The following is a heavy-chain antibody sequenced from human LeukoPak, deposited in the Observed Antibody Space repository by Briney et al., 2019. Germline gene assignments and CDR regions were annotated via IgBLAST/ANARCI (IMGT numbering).Heavy chain of an antibody. V-gene: IGHV4-59*12. D-gene: IGHD3-22*01. J-gene: IGHJ4*02. CDR3: ARDSSGYYFDY. CDR1: GGSISSYY. CDR2: IYYSGST. Sequence: SETLSLTCTVSGGSISSYYWSWIRQPPGKGLEWIGYIYYSGSTNYNPSLKSRVTISVDTSKNQFSLKLSSVTAADTAVYYCARDSSGYYFDYWGQGTLVTVSS.